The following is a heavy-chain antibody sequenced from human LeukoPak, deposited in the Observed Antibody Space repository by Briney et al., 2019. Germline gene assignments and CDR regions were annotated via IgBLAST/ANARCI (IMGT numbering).Heavy chain of an antibody. CDR2: IHTDGTT. CDR1: GFTFSDSW. J-gene: IGHJ4*02. Sequence: GGSLRLSCTASGFTFSDSWMYWVRHAPGKGLVWISNIHTDGTTTYADSVKGRFTISRDNAKNTLYLQMNSLRVEDTAVYYCARVRGGNWGQGTLVTVS. CDR3: ARVRGGN. V-gene: IGHV3-74*01. D-gene: IGHD3-16*01.